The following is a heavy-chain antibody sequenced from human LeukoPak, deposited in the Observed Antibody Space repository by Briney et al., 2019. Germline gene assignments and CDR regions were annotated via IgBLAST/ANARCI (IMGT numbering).Heavy chain of an antibody. CDR2: ISRDGGTT. J-gene: IGHJ4*02. D-gene: IGHD2-8*02. CDR1: GFTFDGYS. Sequence: GGSLRLSCVASGFTFDGYSFHWVRQAPGKGLEWVSLISRDGGTTYYADSVKGRFTISRDNSKNSLYLQMNSLRTEDTALYYCTKDRYCTATFCPLDYWGQGTLVTVSS. CDR3: TKDRYCTATFCPLDY. V-gene: IGHV3-43*01.